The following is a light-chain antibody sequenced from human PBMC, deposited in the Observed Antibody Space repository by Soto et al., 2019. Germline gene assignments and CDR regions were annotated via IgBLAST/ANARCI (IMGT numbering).Light chain of an antibody. CDR3: QQYGSSRT. CDR1: QNLGTLY. Sequence: EIVLTQSPGTLSLSPGERGTLSCRASQNLGTLYLAWFQQKSGQAPRLLIYSASSRATGIPDRFSGSGSGTDFTLTISRLEPEDFAVYYCQQYGSSRTFGQGTKVDIK. V-gene: IGKV3-20*01. J-gene: IGKJ1*01. CDR2: SAS.